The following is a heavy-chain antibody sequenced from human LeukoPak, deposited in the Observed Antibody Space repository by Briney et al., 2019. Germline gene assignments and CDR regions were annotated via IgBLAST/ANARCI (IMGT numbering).Heavy chain of an antibody. D-gene: IGHD4-17*01. CDR3: AKDTDYGDYVFSDYFDY. CDR2: ISGSGGST. J-gene: IGHJ4*02. CDR1: GFTFSSYA. Sequence: GGSLRLSCAASGFTFSSYAMSWVRQAPGKGLEWVSAISGSGGSTYYADSVKGRFTISRDNSKNTLYLQMNSLRAEDTAVYYCAKDTDYGDYVFSDYFDYWGQGTLVTVSS. V-gene: IGHV3-23*01.